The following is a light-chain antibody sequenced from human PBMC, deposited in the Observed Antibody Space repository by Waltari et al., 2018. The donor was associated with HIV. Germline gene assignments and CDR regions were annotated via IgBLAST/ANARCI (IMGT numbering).Light chain of an antibody. CDR1: SSNIGSNY. CDR2: RNN. CDR3: AAWDGSLSVVV. J-gene: IGLJ2*01. Sequence: QSVLTQPPSVSAAPGQKVTISCSGSSSNIGSNYVYWYQQLPGTAPKLLLYRNNQRPSGVPDRFSGSKSGTSASLAISGLRSEDEADYYCAAWDGSLSVVVFGGGTKLTVL. V-gene: IGLV1-47*01.